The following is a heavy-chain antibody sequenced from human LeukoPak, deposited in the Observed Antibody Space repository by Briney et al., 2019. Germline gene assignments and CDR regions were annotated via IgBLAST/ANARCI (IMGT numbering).Heavy chain of an antibody. CDR2: IKQDGSEK. CDR1: GFTFSSYW. Sequence: GGSLRLSCAASGFTFSSYWMSWVRQAPGKGLEWVANIKQDGSEKYYVDSVKGRFTISRDNAKNSLYLQMNSLRAEDTAVYYCARDGEPHSSSWYVPDYWGQGTLVTVSS. V-gene: IGHV3-7*03. J-gene: IGHJ4*02. CDR3: ARDGEPHSSSWYVPDY. D-gene: IGHD6-13*01.